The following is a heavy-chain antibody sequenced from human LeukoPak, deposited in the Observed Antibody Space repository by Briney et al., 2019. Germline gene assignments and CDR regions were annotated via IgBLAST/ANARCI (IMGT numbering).Heavy chain of an antibody. CDR1: GYTFTSYG. CDR3: ARDPVVTIFGVVITFDYYYYGMDV. V-gene: IGHV1-18*01. J-gene: IGHJ6*02. Sequence: ASVKVSCKASGYTFTSYGISWVRQAPGQGLEWMGWISAYNGNTNYAQKLQGRVTMTTDTSTSTAYMELRSLRSDDTAVYYCARDPVVTIFGVVITFDYYYYGMDVWGQGTTVTVSS. CDR2: ISAYNGNT. D-gene: IGHD3-3*01.